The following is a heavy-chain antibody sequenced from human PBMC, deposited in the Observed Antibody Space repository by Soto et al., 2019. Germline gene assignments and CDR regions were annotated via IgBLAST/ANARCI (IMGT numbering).Heavy chain of an antibody. J-gene: IGHJ4*02. CDR2: ISYDGSNK. CDR3: AENLADPPVYYDSGPLDY. CDR1: GFTFSSYA. D-gene: IGHD3-22*01. V-gene: IGHV3-30*14. Sequence: QVQLVESGGGVVQPGRSLRLSCAASGFTFSSYAMHWVRQAPGTGLEWVAVISYDGSNKYYADSVKGRFTISRDNSQNKLYLEMYRLRAEDTAGYYAAENLADPPVYYDSGPLDYWGQGTLVTVSS.